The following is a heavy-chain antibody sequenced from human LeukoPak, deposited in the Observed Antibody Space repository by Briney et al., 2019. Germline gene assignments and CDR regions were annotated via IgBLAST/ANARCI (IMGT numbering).Heavy chain of an antibody. CDR3: ARDSGAGWELPKYYFDY. J-gene: IGHJ4*02. D-gene: IGHD1-26*01. Sequence: GGSLRLSCAASGFTFSSYSMNWVRQAPGKGLEWVSSISSSSSSYIYYADSVKGRFTISRDNSKNTLYLQMTSLRAEDTAVYYCARDSGAGWELPKYYFDYWGQGTLVTVSS. CDR1: GFTFSSYS. V-gene: IGHV3-21*01. CDR2: ISSSSSSYI.